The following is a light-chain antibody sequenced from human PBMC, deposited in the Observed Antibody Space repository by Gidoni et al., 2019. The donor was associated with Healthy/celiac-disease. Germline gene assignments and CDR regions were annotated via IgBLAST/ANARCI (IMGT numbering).Light chain of an antibody. Sequence: EIVLTQSPATLSLSPGDSATISCRASQCVSSYLAWYHQTPGQAPRLLIYDASNRATGIPDRFRGSGSGTGFTLTSSRVEADDVAVYCWQQRSNGLTFGGGTKVEIK. CDR3: QQRSNGLT. CDR1: QCVSSY. CDR2: DAS. J-gene: IGKJ4*01. V-gene: IGKV3-11*01.